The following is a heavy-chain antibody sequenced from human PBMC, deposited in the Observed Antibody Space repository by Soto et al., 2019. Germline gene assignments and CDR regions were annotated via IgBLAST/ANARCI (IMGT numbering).Heavy chain of an antibody. CDR2: IIPIFGTA. CDR3: ARDSGYSSSRYHYYGMDV. J-gene: IGHJ6*02. Sequence: SVKVSCKASGGTFSSYAISWVRQAPGQGLEWMGGIIPIFGTANYAQKFQGRVTITADESTSTAYMELSSLRSEDTAVYYCARDSGYSSSRYHYYGMDVWDQGTTVTVSS. D-gene: IGHD6-13*01. CDR1: GGTFSSYA. V-gene: IGHV1-69*13.